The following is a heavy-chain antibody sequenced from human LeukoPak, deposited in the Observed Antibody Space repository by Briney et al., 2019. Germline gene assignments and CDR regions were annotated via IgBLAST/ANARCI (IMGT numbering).Heavy chain of an antibody. V-gene: IGHV1-46*01. CDR2: INPSGGST. CDR3: ARASSGWFGGLEYDL. J-gene: IGHJ5*02. CDR1: GYTFTSYY. Sequence: ASVKVSCKASGYTFTSYYMHWVRQAPGQGLEWMGIINPSGGSTSYAQKFQGRVTMTTDTATRTAFMELTSLRSDDTAVYYCARASSGWFGGLEYDLWGQGTLVTVSS. D-gene: IGHD3-10*01.